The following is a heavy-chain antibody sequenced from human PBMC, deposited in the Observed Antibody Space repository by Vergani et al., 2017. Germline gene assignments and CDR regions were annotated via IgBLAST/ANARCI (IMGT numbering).Heavy chain of an antibody. V-gene: IGHV3-7*03. J-gene: IGHJ4*02. CDR3: AKVGRRDYYDSPFDY. Sequence: EVQLVESGGGLVQPGGSLRLSCAASGFTFSSYWMSWVRQAPGKGLEWVANIKQDGSEKYYVDSVKGRFTISRDNAKNSLYLQMNSLRAEDTAVYYCAKVGRRDYYDSPFDYWGQGTLVTVSS. CDR1: GFTFSSYW. CDR2: IKQDGSEK. D-gene: IGHD3-22*01.